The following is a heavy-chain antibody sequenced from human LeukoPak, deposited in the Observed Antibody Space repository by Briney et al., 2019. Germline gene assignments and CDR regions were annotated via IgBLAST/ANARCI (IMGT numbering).Heavy chain of an antibody. CDR3: AWAYCGGDCSNWFDP. V-gene: IGHV1-2*02. J-gene: IGHJ5*02. CDR1: GYTFTGYY. D-gene: IGHD2-21*01. Sequence: GASVKVSCKASGYTFTGYYMHWVRQAPGQGLEWMGWINPNSGGTNYAQKFQGRVTMTRDTSISTAYMELSRLRSDDTAVYYCAWAYCGGDCSNWFDPWGQGTLVTVSS. CDR2: INPNSGGT.